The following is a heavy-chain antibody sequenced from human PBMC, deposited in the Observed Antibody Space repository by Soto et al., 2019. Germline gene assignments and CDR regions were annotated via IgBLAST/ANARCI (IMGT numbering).Heavy chain of an antibody. CDR1: GDSISNFHW. CDR2: IFHSGST. Sequence: VQLHESGPGLVKASGTLSLTCAVSGDSISNFHWWTWLRQPPGRGLEWIGEIFHSGSTTYNPSLKSLVTISAGKSTNQFSLNLNSVTAADTAVYYCARDGGEWLQSGGGGFDPWGPGILVIVSS. J-gene: IGHJ5*02. V-gene: IGHV4-4*02. D-gene: IGHD3-10*01. CDR3: ARDGGEWLQSGGGGFDP.